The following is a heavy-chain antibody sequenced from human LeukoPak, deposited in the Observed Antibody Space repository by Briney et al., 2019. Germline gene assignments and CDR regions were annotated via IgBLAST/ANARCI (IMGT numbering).Heavy chain of an antibody. D-gene: IGHD3-22*01. CDR3: AGEGGDSSGYIKREDAFDI. Sequence: EASVKVSCKASGGTFSSYAISWVRQAPGQGLEWMGGIIPIFGTANYAQKFQGRVTITTDESTSTAYMELSSLRSEDTAVYYCAGEGGDSSGYIKREDAFDIWGQGTMVTVSS. CDR2: IIPIFGTA. CDR1: GGTFSSYA. V-gene: IGHV1-69*05. J-gene: IGHJ3*02.